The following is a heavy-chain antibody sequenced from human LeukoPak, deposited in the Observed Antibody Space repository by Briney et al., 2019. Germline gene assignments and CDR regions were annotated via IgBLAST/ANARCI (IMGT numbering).Heavy chain of an antibody. CDR1: GGSFSGYY. V-gene: IGHV4-34*01. CDR3: AREVPAALYYYYYYMDV. D-gene: IGHD2-2*01. J-gene: IGHJ6*03. CDR2: INHSGST. Sequence: SETLSLTCAVYGGSFSGYYWSWIRQPPGKGLEWIGEINHSGSTNYNPSLKSRVTISVDTSKNQFSLKLSSVTAADTAVYYCAREVPAALYYYYYYMDVWGKGTTVTVSS.